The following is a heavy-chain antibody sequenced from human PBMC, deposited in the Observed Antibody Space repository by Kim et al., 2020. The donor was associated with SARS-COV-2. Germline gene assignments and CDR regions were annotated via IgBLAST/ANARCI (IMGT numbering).Heavy chain of an antibody. CDR1: GGSFSGYY. CDR2: INHSGST. D-gene: IGHD6-13*01. CDR3: ARCIAAAGTRYYYYGMDV. Sequence: SETLSLTCAVYGGSFSGYYWSWIRQPPGKGLEWIGEINHSGSTNYNPSLKSRVTISVDTSKNQFSLKLSSVTAADTAVYYCARCIAAAGTRYYYYGMDVWGQGTTVTVSS. V-gene: IGHV4-34*01. J-gene: IGHJ6*02.